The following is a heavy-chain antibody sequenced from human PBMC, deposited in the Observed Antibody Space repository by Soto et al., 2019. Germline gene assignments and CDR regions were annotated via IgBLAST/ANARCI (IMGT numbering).Heavy chain of an antibody. J-gene: IGHJ4*02. D-gene: IGHD1-1*01. CDR3: TRANWYSEY. CDR2: IYYNGNT. V-gene: IGHV4-59*11. Sequence: QVQLQESGPGLVKPSETLSLTCSVSGGSISNHYWSWIRQHPGKGLEWIGYIYYNGNTNYNLSLKARVTISVDTSRNQISLKLTTVTAADTAVYYCTRANWYSEYWGQGTLVTVSS. CDR1: GGSISNHY.